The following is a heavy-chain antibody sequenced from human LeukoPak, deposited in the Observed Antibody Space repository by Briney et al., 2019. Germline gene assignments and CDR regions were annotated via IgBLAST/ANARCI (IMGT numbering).Heavy chain of an antibody. CDR2: INHSGST. V-gene: IGHV4-34*01. CDR1: GGSFSGYY. J-gene: IGHJ4*02. Sequence: SETLSLTCAVCGGSFSGYYWSWIRQPPGKGLEWIGEINHSGSTNYNPSLKSRVTISVDTSKNQFSLKLSSVTAADTAVYYCARSVFRGYYDSSGYYRPFDYWGQGTLVTVSS. CDR3: ARSVFRGYYDSSGYYRPFDY. D-gene: IGHD3-22*01.